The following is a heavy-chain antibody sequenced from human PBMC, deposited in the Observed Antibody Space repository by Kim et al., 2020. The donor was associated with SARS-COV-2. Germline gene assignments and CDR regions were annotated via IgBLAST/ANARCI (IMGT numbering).Heavy chain of an antibody. J-gene: IGHJ4*02. CDR3: ARLRMKDIVVVPAAYYFDY. CDR2: IYPGDSDT. CDR1: GYSFTSYW. Sequence: GESLKISCKGSGYSFTSYWIGWVRQMPGKGLEWMGIIYPGDSDTRYSPSFQGQVTISADKSISTAYLQWSSLKASDTAMYYCARLRMKDIVVVPAAYYFDYWGQGTLVTVSS. V-gene: IGHV5-51*01. D-gene: IGHD2-2*01.